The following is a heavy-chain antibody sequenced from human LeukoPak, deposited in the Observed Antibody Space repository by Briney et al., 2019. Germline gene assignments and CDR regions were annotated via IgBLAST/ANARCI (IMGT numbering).Heavy chain of an antibody. Sequence: PSETLSLTCTVSGGSISSYYWSWIRQPPGKGLEWIGYIYYSGSTNYNPSLKSRVTISVDTSKNQFSLKLSSVTAADTAVYYCARGDYDILTGYKAFDIWGQGTMVTVSS. CDR1: GGSISSYY. D-gene: IGHD3-9*01. V-gene: IGHV4-59*01. J-gene: IGHJ3*02. CDR3: ARGDYDILTGYKAFDI. CDR2: IYYSGST.